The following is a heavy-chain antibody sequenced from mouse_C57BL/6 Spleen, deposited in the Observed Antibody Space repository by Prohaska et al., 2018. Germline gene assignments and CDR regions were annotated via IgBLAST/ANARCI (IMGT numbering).Heavy chain of an antibody. CDR2: INSDGSAI. D-gene: IGHD2-1*01. V-gene: IGHV11-2*01. Sequence: EVQLLETGGGLVQPGGSRGLSCEGSGFTFSGFWMSWVRQTPGKTLEWIGDINSDGSAINYAPSIKDRFIIFRDNDKSTLYLQMSNVRSEDTATYFCMRYGNYWYFDVWGTGTTVTVSS. CDR3: MRYGNYWYFDV. CDR1: GFTFSGFW. J-gene: IGHJ1*03.